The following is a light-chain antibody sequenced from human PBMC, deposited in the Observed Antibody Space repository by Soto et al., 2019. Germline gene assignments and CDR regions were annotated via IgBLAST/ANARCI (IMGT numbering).Light chain of an antibody. CDR3: QQRSNLPPIT. V-gene: IGKV3-11*01. J-gene: IGKJ4*01. Sequence: EIVLTQSPATLSLSPGERATLFCRASQNINNYLAWYQQKPGQAPRLLIYDASNRATGIPARFSGSGSGTDFTLTISSLEPEDFAVYYCQQRSNLPPITFGGGTKVEIK. CDR2: DAS. CDR1: QNINNY.